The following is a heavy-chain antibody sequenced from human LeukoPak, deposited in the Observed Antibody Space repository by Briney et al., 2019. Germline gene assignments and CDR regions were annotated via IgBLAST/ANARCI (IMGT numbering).Heavy chain of an antibody. CDR2: MSAGGENT. Sequence: GGSLRLSCAASGFIFSSYGMAWVRQAPGQGLEWVSTMSAGGENTHYADSVKGRFTISRDNSKDTLYLEMNSLRAEDTAVYYCTKDAGPTLNWFDPWGQGTRVTVSS. CDR1: GFIFSSYG. J-gene: IGHJ5*02. D-gene: IGHD1-14*01. CDR3: TKDAGPTLNWFDP. V-gene: IGHV3-23*01.